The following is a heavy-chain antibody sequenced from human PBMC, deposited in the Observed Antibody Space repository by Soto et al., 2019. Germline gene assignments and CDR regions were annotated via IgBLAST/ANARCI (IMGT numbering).Heavy chain of an antibody. Sequence: PSETLSLTCTVSGGSISSGGYYWSWIRQHPGKGLEWIGYIYYSTYYNPSLKSRVTISVDTSKNQFSLKLSSVTAADTAVYYCARGPPFHWGQGTLVTVSS. CDR2: IYYST. D-gene: IGHD3-16*01. CDR3: ARGPPFH. J-gene: IGHJ4*02. CDR1: GGSISSGGYY. V-gene: IGHV4-31*03.